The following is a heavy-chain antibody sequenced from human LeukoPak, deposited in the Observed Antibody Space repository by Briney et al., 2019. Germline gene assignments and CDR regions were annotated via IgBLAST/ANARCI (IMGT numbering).Heavy chain of an antibody. J-gene: IGHJ5*02. V-gene: IGHV1-2*02. CDR1: GYTFTGYY. D-gene: IGHD3-10*01. CDR3: ARGAARFGELLRNWFDP. Sequence: GASVKVSCKASGYTFTGYYMHWVRQAPGQGLEWMGWINPNSGGTNYAQKFQGRVTMTRDTSISTAYMELSRLRSDDTAVYYCARGAARFGELLRNWFDPWGQGTLVTVSS. CDR2: INPNSGGT.